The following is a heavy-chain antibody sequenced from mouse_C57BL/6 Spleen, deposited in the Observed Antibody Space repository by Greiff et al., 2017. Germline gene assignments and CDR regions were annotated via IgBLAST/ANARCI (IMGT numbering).Heavy chain of an antibody. J-gene: IGHJ1*03. V-gene: IGHV5-17*01. Sequence: EVQLKESGGGLVKPGGSLKLSCAASGFTFSDYGMHWVRQAPEKGLEWVAYISSGSSTIYYADTVKGRFTISRDNAKNTLFLQMTSLRSEDTAMYYCATPYYGSSYGGYWYFDVWGTGTTVTVSS. CDR2: ISSGSSTI. D-gene: IGHD1-1*01. CDR3: ATPYYGSSYGGYWYFDV. CDR1: GFTFSDYG.